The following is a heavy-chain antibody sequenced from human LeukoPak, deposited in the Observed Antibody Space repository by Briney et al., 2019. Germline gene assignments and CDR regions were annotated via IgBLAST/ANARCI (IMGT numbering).Heavy chain of an antibody. V-gene: IGHV3-23*01. D-gene: IGHD3-10*01. J-gene: IGHJ4*02. CDR2: ISDSAGNT. Sequence: RPGGSLRLSCAASGFTFSSYSMNWVRQAPGKGLEWVSSISDSAGNTYYADSVKGRFTISRDNSKNTLFLQMNSLGAEDTAMYYCAKVYYCGSGSFIFDCWGQGTLVTVSS. CDR3: AKVYYCGSGSFIFDC. CDR1: GFTFSSYS.